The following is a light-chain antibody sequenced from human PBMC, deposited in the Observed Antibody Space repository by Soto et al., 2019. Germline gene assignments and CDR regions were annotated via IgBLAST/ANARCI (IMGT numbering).Light chain of an antibody. CDR3: QQYGSSPPLS. CDR2: GAS. V-gene: IGKV3-20*01. Sequence: EIVLTQSPGTLSLSPGDRATLSCRASQSVSSSYLAWYQQKPGQAPRLLIYGASSRATGIPDRFSGSGSGTDFTLTISGLEPEDFAVYYCQQYGSSPPLSFGGGTK. J-gene: IGKJ4*01. CDR1: QSVSSSY.